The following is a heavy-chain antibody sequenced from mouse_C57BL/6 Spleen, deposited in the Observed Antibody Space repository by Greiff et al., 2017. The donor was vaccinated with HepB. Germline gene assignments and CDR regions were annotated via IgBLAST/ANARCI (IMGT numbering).Heavy chain of an antibody. D-gene: IGHD1-1*01. Sequence: VQLQQPGAELVKPGASVKVSCKASGYTFTSYWMHWVKQRPGQGLEWIGRIHPSDSDTNYNQKFKGKATLTVDKSSSTAYMQLSSLTSEDSAVYYCAIHYYGSSLCFDVWGTGTTVTVAS. CDR3: AIHYYGSSLCFDV. J-gene: IGHJ1*03. CDR2: IHPSDSDT. V-gene: IGHV1-74*01. CDR1: GYTFTSYW.